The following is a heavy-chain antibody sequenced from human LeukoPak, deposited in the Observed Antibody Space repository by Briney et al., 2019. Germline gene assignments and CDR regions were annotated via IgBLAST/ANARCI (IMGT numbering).Heavy chain of an antibody. Sequence: GGSLRLSCVVSGFTFSSYWMSWVRQAPGKGLEWVANIRPDGSDEYYVDSVKGRFTISRDNAKNSLYLQMNSLRAEDTAVYYCAKGEAYYDSSGVFDYWGQGTLVTVSS. CDR2: IRPDGSDE. J-gene: IGHJ4*02. CDR3: AKGEAYYDSSGVFDY. D-gene: IGHD3-22*01. V-gene: IGHV3-7*01. CDR1: GFTFSSYW.